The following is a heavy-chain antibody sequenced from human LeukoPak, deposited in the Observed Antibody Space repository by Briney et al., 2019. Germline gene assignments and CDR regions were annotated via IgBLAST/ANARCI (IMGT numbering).Heavy chain of an antibody. CDR3: ARGRGAAAGTS. Sequence: SETLSLTCTVSGGSISSYYWSWIRQPPGKGLEWIGEINHSGSTNYNPSLKSRVTISVDTSKNQFSLKLSSVTAADTAVYYCARGRGAAAGTSWGQGTLVTVSS. D-gene: IGHD6-13*01. V-gene: IGHV4-34*01. CDR1: GGSISSYY. CDR2: INHSGST. J-gene: IGHJ5*02.